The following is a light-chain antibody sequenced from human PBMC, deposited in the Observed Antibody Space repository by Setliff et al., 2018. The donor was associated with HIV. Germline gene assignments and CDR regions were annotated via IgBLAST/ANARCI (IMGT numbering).Light chain of an antibody. V-gene: IGLV2-14*01. J-gene: IGLJ1*01. CDR2: EVR. CDR1: SSDVGDYNY. CDR3: SSYAITNTLP. Sequence: QSALTQPRSVSGSPGQSVTISCTGTSSDVGDYNYVSWYQQHPGKAPKLIIYEVRNRPSGVSNRFSGSKSGNTASLTISGLQAEDEADYYCSSYAITNTLPFGTGTKVTVL.